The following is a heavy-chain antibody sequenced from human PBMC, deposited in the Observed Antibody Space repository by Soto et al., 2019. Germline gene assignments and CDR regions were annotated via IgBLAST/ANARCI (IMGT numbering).Heavy chain of an antibody. CDR2: ISSSSSYI. CDR1: GFTFSSHS. V-gene: IGHV3-21*01. Sequence: EVQLVESGGGLVKPGGSLRLSCAASGFTFSSHSMNWVRQAPGKGLEWVSSISSSSSYIYYGDSVKGRFTISRDNAKNSLYLQMNSLRAEDTAVYYCARGLPDGSGQYCDYWGQGTLVTVSS. J-gene: IGHJ4*02. CDR3: ARGLPDGSGQYCDY. D-gene: IGHD3-10*01.